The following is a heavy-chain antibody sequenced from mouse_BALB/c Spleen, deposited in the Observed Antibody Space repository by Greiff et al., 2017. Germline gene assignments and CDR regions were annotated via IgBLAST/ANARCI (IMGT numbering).Heavy chain of an antibody. Sequence: QVQLQQPGAELAKPGASVKMSCKASGYTFTSYWMHWVKQRPGQGLEWIGYINPSTGYTEYNQKFKDKATLTADKSASTAYMQLSSLTSEDSAVYYCAREVTTALYAMDYWGQGTSVTVSS. CDR2: INPSTGYT. D-gene: IGHD1-2*01. CDR1: GYTFTSYW. J-gene: IGHJ4*01. CDR3: AREVTTALYAMDY. V-gene: IGHV1-7*01.